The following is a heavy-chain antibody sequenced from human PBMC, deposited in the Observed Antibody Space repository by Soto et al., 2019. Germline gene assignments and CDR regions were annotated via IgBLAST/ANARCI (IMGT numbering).Heavy chain of an antibody. D-gene: IGHD6-13*01. CDR2: IWYDGSNK. CDR3: ARDVAAAGLNWFDP. V-gene: IGHV3-33*01. J-gene: IGHJ5*02. Sequence: QVQLVESGGGVVQPGRSLRLSCAASGFTFSSCGMHWVRQAPGKGLEWVAVIWYDGSNKYYADSVKGRFTISRDNSKNTLYLQMNSLRAEDTAVYYCARDVAAAGLNWFDPWGQGTLVTVSS. CDR1: GFTFSSCG.